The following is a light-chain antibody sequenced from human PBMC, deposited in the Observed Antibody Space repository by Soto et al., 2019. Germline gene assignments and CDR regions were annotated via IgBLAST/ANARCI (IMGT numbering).Light chain of an antibody. V-gene: IGLV2-14*01. CDR2: DVS. J-gene: IGLJ1*01. CDR3: SSYTSSSTV. CDR1: SSDVGGYNY. Sequence: QSVLTQPASVSGSPGQSITISCTGTSSDVGGYNYVSWYQQHPGKAPKLMIYDVSNRPSGVSNRFSGSKSGNTASLTISGLPAEDAADYYCSSYTSSSTVFGTGTKVTVL.